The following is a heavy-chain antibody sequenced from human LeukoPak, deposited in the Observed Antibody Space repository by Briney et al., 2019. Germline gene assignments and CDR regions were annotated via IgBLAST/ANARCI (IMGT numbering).Heavy chain of an antibody. J-gene: IGHJ4*02. Sequence: SETLSLTCTVSGSMYNYYWSWIRQPPGKGLEWIGYVHYSGSTSYNPSFKSRVTMSLDTSKNQVSLKLNSVTAADTAVYYCASYSSVVAFTFDYWGQGTLVTVSS. D-gene: IGHD6-19*01. CDR1: GSMYNYY. CDR3: ASYSSVVAFTFDY. CDR2: VHYSGST. V-gene: IGHV4-59*08.